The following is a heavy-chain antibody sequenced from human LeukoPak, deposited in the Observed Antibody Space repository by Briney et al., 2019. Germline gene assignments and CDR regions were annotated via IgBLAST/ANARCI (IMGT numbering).Heavy chain of an antibody. D-gene: IGHD3-10*02. CDR3: AELGITMIGGV. CDR2: ISSSGSTI. J-gene: IGHJ6*04. V-gene: IGHV3-48*03. CDR1: GFTFNRYG. Sequence: GGSLRLSCAASGFTFNRYGMSWVRQAPGKGLEWVSAISSSGSTIYYADSVKGRFTISRDNAKNSLYLQMNSLRAEDTAVYYCAELGITMIGGVWGKGTTVTISS.